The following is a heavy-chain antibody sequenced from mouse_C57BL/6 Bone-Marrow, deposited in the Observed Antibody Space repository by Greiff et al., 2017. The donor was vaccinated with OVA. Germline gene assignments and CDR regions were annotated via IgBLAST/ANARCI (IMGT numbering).Heavy chain of an antibody. CDR3: TRDPPITTVVAPGYFDV. Sequence: EVKVVESGEGLVKPGGSLKLSCAASGFTFSSYAMSWVRQTPEKRLEWVAYISSGGDYIYYADTVKGRFTISRDNARNTLYLQMSSLKSEDPAMYYCTRDPPITTVVAPGYFDVWGTGTTVTVSS. CDR1: GFTFSSYA. V-gene: IGHV5-9-1*02. D-gene: IGHD1-1*01. J-gene: IGHJ1*03. CDR2: ISSGGDYI.